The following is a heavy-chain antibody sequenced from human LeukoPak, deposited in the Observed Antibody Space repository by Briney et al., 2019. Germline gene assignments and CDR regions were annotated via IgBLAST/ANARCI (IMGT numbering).Heavy chain of an antibody. CDR2: FDPEDGET. Sequence: ASVKVSCKVSGYTLTELSMHWVRQAPGKGLEWMGGFDPEDGETIYAQKFQGRVTMTEDTSTDTAYMELSSLRSEDTAVYYCETVPDIGVVPAARKLGFDHWGQGTLVTVSS. CDR1: GYTLTELS. V-gene: IGHV1-24*01. D-gene: IGHD2-2*01. J-gene: IGHJ5*02. CDR3: ETVPDIGVVPAARKLGFDH.